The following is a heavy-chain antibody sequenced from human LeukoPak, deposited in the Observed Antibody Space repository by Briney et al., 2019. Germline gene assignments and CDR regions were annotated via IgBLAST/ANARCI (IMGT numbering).Heavy chain of an antibody. CDR2: IYYSGST. D-gene: IGHD5-18*01. CDR1: GGSISSYY. J-gene: IGHJ4*02. Sequence: SETLSLTCTVSGGSISSYYWSWIRQPPGKGLEWIGYIYYSGSTNYNPSLKSRVTISVDTSKNQFSLKVSSVTAADTAAYYCVTYSYGSLFDYWGQGTLVTVSS. CDR3: VTYSYGSLFDY. V-gene: IGHV4-59*08.